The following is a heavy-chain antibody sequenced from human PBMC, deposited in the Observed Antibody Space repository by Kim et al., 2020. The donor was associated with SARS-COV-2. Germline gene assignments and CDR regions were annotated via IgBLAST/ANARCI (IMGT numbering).Heavy chain of an antibody. CDR1: GGSISGYF. CDR3: AREDLTTRRGLDY. D-gene: IGHD1-1*01. J-gene: IGHJ4*02. Sequence: SETLSLTCTVSGGSISGYFWSWIRQPAGKGLEWIGRIYTSGSTNYNPSLKSRVTMSVDTSKNQFSLKLSSVTAADTAVYYCAREDLTTRRGLDYWGQGTLVTVSS. V-gene: IGHV4-4*07. CDR2: IYTSGST.